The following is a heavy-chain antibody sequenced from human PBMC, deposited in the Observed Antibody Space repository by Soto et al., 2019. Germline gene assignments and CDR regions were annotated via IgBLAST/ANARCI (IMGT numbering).Heavy chain of an antibody. CDR1: GASISTNNW. V-gene: IGHV4-4*02. CDR2: VYHSGST. CDR3: AVPGAGDFDY. Sequence: QVQLQESGPGLVEPSGTLSLTCAVSGASISTNNWWSWVRQPPGKGLEWIGEVYHSGSTNCNPSLKRRVTISIDKSKNQFSLRLTSMTAADTAVYYCAVPGAGDFDYWSQGTLVTVSS. D-gene: IGHD6-13*01. J-gene: IGHJ4*02.